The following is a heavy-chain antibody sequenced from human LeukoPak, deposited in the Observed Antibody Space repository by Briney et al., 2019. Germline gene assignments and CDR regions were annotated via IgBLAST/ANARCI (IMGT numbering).Heavy chain of an antibody. Sequence: PSDTLSLTCGVSGYSISSSNWWGCIRHPPGKGLEWIGYIHYSGSAYYNPSVKSRVTMSVDTSKNQFSLKLNSVTAVDTAVYYCASRMYGSSGRYFHHWGQGTLVTVSS. CDR3: ASRMYGSSGRYFHH. D-gene: IGHD6-13*01. CDR2: IHYSGSA. J-gene: IGHJ1*01. V-gene: IGHV4-28*01. CDR1: GYSISSSNW.